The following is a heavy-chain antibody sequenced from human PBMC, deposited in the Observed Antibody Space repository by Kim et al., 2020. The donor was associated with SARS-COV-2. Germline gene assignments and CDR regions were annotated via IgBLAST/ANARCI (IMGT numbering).Heavy chain of an antibody. Sequence: GESLKISCKGSGYSFTSYWISWVRQMPGKGLEWMGRIDPSDSYTNYSPSFQGHVTISADKSISTAYLQWSSLKASDTAMYYCARHARGTMIVVVITGIDYWGQGTLVTVSS. CDR1: GYSFTSYW. CDR2: IDPSDSYT. CDR3: ARHARGTMIVVVITGIDY. V-gene: IGHV5-10-1*01. D-gene: IGHD3-22*01. J-gene: IGHJ4*02.